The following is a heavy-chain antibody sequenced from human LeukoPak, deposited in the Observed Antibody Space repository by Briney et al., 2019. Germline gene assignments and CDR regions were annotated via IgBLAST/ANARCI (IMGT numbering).Heavy chain of an antibody. CDR2: INPSVGST. Sequence: ASVKVSFKASGYSFTSYYIHWLRQAPGQGLEWMGIINPSVGSTTYAQEFQGRVTMTRDTSTSTVYMELSSLRSEDAAVYYCARDQRDSSGYYFDYWGQGTLVTVSS. V-gene: IGHV1-46*01. CDR1: GYSFTSYY. CDR3: ARDQRDSSGYYFDY. D-gene: IGHD3-22*01. J-gene: IGHJ4*02.